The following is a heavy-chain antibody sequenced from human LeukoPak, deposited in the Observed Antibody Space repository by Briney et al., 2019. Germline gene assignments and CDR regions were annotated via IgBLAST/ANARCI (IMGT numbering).Heavy chain of an antibody. D-gene: IGHD3-22*01. CDR1: GFTLSNYW. CDR3: ARDHRYYYDSSGYYSNWYFDL. J-gene: IGHJ2*01. V-gene: IGHV3-74*01. Sequence: GGSLRLSCEVSGFTLSNYWMHWVRQTPGKGLVWVSRINSDGSSTNYADSVKGRFTISRDNAKNTLYLQMNSLRAEDTAVYYCARDHRYYYDSSGYYSNWYFDLWGRGTLVTVSS. CDR2: INSDGSST.